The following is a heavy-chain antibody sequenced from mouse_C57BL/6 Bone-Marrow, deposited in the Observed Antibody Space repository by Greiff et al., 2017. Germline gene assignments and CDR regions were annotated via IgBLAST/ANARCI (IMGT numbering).Heavy chain of an antibody. CDR1: GYTFTSSW. CDR3: AREDDGDGSAWCAY. Sequence: QVQLQQPGAELVLPGASVKLSCKASGYTFTSSWMHWVKQRPGQGLEWIGEIDPSDSYTNSNQKFKGKSTLTVDKSSSTAYMQLSSLTSEDSAVYYCAREDDGDGSAWCAYWGQGTLVTVSA. D-gene: IGHD2-13*01. J-gene: IGHJ3*01. V-gene: IGHV1-69*01. CDR2: IDPSDSYT.